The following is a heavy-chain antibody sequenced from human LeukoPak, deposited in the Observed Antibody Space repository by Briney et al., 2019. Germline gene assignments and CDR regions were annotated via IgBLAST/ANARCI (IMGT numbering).Heavy chain of an antibody. D-gene: IGHD3-9*01. J-gene: IGHJ6*02. CDR3: ARDENYYDILTGYYNVDYHFGIYV. Sequence: SQTLSLTCSVSGVSISSGDYYWSWIRQPPGKGLEWIGHISYSGTTHYNPSLKSRVTISADASKNHFSLKMSSVTAADTAVYYCARDENYYDILTGYYNVDYHFGIYVWGQGTTVTVSS. CDR2: ISYSGTT. CDR1: GVSISSGDYY. V-gene: IGHV4-30-4*01.